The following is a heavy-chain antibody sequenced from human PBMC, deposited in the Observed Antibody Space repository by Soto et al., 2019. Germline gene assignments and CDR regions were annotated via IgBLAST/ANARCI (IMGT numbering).Heavy chain of an antibody. D-gene: IGHD2-2*01. CDR3: ARSLSGYCSSTSCQLHRGYDMDV. Sequence: PSETLSLTCAVSGGSISSSNWWSWVRQPPGKGLEWIGEINHSGSTNYNPSPKSRVTISVDTSKNQFSLKLSSVTAADTAVYYCARSLSGYCSSTSCQLHRGYDMDVWGKGTTVTVS. J-gene: IGHJ6*03. CDR2: INHSGST. CDR1: GGSISSSNW. V-gene: IGHV4-4*02.